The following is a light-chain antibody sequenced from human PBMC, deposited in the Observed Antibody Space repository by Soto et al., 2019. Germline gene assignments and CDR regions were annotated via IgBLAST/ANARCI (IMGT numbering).Light chain of an antibody. J-gene: IGLJ2*01. CDR1: GSSIGTNT. CDR3: AAWDGSLNNVL. CDR2: GDN. Sequence: QSVLTQPPSASGTPGQRVTISCSGSGSSIGTNTVNWYRQLPGTAPKLLIYGDNQRPSGVPDRFSCSKSGTSASLAISGLQSEDEADYYCAAWDGSLNNVLFGGGTKLTV. V-gene: IGLV1-44*01.